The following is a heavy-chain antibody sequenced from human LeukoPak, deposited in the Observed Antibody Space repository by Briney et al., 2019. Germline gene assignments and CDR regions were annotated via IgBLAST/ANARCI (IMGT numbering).Heavy chain of an antibody. Sequence: GGSLRLSCVVSGFTVSSNYMSWVRQAPGKGLEWVSVIYNGGSTYYAHSVKGRFTISRDNSKNTLYLQMNSLRVEDTAVYYCARSSLLHSNAMDVWGQGTTVTVSS. V-gene: IGHV3-66*01. CDR3: ARSSLLHSNAMDV. D-gene: IGHD5-18*01. CDR2: IYNGGST. J-gene: IGHJ6*02. CDR1: GFTVSSNY.